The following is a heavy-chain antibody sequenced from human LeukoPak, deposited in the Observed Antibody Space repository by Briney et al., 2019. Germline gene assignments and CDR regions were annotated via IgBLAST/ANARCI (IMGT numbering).Heavy chain of an antibody. D-gene: IGHD1-26*01. CDR3: ARGRPRVGYYFDY. CDR2: INWNGGST. J-gene: IGHJ4*02. V-gene: IGHV3-20*04. Sequence: GGSLRLSCAASGFTFSSYSMNWVRQAPGKGLEWVSGINWNGGSTGYADSVKGRFTISRDNAKNSLYLQTNSLRAEDTALYYCARGRPRVGYYFDYWGQGTLVTVSS. CDR1: GFTFSSYS.